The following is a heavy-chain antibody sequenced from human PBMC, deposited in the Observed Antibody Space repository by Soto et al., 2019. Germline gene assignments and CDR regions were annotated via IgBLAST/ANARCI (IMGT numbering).Heavy chain of an antibody. Sequence: PGGSLRLSCAASGFTFSIYVMHWVRQAPGKGLEWVAVISYDGMNKYYADSVKGRFTISRDNSKNTLYLQMNSLRAEDTAVYYCAKDVISSWYPSWVDPWGQGTLVTVSS. CDR2: ISYDGMNK. V-gene: IGHV3-30*18. CDR3: AKDVISSWYPSWVDP. CDR1: GFTFSIYV. D-gene: IGHD6-13*01. J-gene: IGHJ5*02.